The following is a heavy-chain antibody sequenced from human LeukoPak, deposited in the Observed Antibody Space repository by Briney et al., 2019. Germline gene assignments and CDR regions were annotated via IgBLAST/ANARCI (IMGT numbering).Heavy chain of an antibody. CDR1: GVSISRSFYY. CDR2: LYYTEST. J-gene: IGHJ3*01. V-gene: IGHV4-39*01. Sequence: SETLSLTCSISGVSISRSFYYWVWLPQPPGKRLEWIGNLYYTESTYYHPSLKSRVSMSVDTSKNQFSLNLISVTVADTAVYFCARRPNLPADYGDYWRFDVWGQGRRVSVSS. D-gene: IGHD4-17*01. CDR3: ARRPNLPADYGDYWRFDV.